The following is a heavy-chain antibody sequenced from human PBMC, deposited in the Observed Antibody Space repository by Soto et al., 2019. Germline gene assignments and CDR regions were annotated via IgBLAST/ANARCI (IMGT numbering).Heavy chain of an antibody. CDR2: ISAYNGNT. V-gene: IGHV1-18*01. CDR3: AREGPAPYYSYGMDV. Sequence: QVQLVQSGGEVKKPGASVKVSCKTSGYSFTTYGISWVRQAPGQGLEWMGWISAYNGNTNYAQKLQGRVTMTTDTAXXAAYMELRSLRSDDTAVYYCAREGPAPYYSYGMDVWGQGSTVTGSS. CDR1: GYSFTTYG. J-gene: IGHJ6*02.